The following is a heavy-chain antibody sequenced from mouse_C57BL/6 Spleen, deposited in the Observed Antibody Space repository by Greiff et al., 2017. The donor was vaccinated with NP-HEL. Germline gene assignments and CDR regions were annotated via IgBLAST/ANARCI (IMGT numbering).Heavy chain of an antibody. J-gene: IGHJ1*03. CDR3: AREDYYGSSYGYFDV. D-gene: IGHD1-1*01. V-gene: IGHV1-54*01. Sequence: QVHVKQSGAELVRPGTSVKVSCKASGYAFTNYLIEWVKQRPGQGLEWIGVINPGSGGTNYNEKFKGKATLTADKSSSTAYMQLSSLTSEDSAVYFCAREDYYGSSYGYFDVWGTGTTVTVSS. CDR2: INPGSGGT. CDR1: GYAFTNYL.